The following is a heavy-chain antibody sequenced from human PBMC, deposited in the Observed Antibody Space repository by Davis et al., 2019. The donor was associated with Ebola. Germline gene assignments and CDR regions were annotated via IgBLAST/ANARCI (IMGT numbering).Heavy chain of an antibody. CDR3: ARGHSYGSMVYGMDV. CDR1: GGSISSSNW. Sequence: SETLSLTCAVSGGSISSSNWWSWVRQPPGKGLEWIGEIYHSGSTNYNPSLKSRVTISVDTSKSQFSLKLNSVTAADTAVYYCARGHSYGSMVYGMDVWGQGTTVTVSS. D-gene: IGHD5-18*01. V-gene: IGHV4-4*02. CDR2: IYHSGST. J-gene: IGHJ6*02.